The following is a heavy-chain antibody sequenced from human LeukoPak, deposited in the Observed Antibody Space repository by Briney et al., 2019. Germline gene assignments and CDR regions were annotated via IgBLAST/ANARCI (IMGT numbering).Heavy chain of an antibody. CDR3: VRDQGRPGDY. CDR1: GFTFSDHF. Sequence: GGSPRLSCAASGFTFSDHFLDWVRQAPGKGLEWVGRTRNKAHNYTTSYAASVQGRFTISRHASKKLMYLQMNSLKTEDTAVYFCVRDQGRPGDYWGQRTLLTVSS. D-gene: IGHD2-2*01. CDR2: TRNKAHNYTT. V-gene: IGHV3-72*01. J-gene: IGHJ4*02.